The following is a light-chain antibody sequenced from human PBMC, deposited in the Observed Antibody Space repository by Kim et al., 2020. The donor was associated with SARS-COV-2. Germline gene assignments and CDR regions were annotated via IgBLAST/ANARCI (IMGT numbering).Light chain of an antibody. V-gene: IGLV2-11*01. CDR2: DVS. Sequence: QSALTQPRSVSGSPGQSVTISCTGTSSDVGGYNYVSWYQQHPGKAPKLMIYDVSKRPSGVPDRFSGSKSGNTASLTISGLQAEDEADYYCCSYARSYTMGWVFGGGTQLTVL. CDR1: SSDVGGYNY. CDR3: CSYARSYTMGWV. J-gene: IGLJ3*02.